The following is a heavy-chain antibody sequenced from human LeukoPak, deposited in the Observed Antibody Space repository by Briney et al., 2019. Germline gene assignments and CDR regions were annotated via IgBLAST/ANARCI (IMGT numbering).Heavy chain of an antibody. CDR1: GYTLTGYY. D-gene: IGHD2-2*01. Sequence: GASVKVSCKASGYTLTGYYMHWVRQAPGQGLEWMGWINPNSGGTNYAQKFQGRVTMTRDTSISTAYMELSRLRSDDTAVYYCARVQYCSSTSCYAILDYWGQGTLVTVSS. CDR2: INPNSGGT. CDR3: ARVQYCSSTSCYAILDY. J-gene: IGHJ4*02. V-gene: IGHV1-2*02.